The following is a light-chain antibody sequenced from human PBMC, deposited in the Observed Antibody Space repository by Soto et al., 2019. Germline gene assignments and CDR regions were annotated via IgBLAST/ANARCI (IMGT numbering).Light chain of an antibody. V-gene: IGKV1-39*01. Sequence: DIQMTQSPRFLSASVGDRVTITCRASQNIRTYLTWYQQKPGKGPTVLIYAASTLQRGVPLRFSGSTTGTDFTLTITGLQPEDSATYYCQQTLSVPRTFGLGTKVDIK. CDR3: QQTLSVPRT. J-gene: IGKJ1*01. CDR2: AAS. CDR1: QNIRTY.